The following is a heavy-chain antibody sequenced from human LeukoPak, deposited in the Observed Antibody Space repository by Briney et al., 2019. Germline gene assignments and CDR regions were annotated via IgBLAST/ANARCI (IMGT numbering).Heavy chain of an antibody. J-gene: IGHJ5*02. CDR3: AREYLVRGVHNWFDP. Sequence: SVKLSCKASGGTFSSYAISWVRQAPGQGLEWMGGIIPIFGTANYAQKFQGRVTMTRNTSISTAYMELSNLRSEDTAVYYCAREYLVRGVHNWFDPWGQGTLVTVSS. D-gene: IGHD3-10*01. CDR2: IIPIFGTA. V-gene: IGHV1-69*05. CDR1: GGTFSSYA.